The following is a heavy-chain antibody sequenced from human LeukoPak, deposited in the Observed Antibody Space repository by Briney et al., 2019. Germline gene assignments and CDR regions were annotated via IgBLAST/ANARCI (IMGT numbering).Heavy chain of an antibody. CDR1: GSTVSSYA. CDR2: ISGSGGST. CDR3: AARQRLVPQF. D-gene: IGHD6-13*01. V-gene: IGHV3-23*01. J-gene: IGHJ4*02. Sequence: GGSLRLSWAASGSTVSSYAMGWVRQAPGKGLEWVSAISGSGGSTYYADSVKGRFTIGRDNSNNTLCLQMNSLRAEETGVYLCAARQRLVPQFWGEGPVVPVSS.